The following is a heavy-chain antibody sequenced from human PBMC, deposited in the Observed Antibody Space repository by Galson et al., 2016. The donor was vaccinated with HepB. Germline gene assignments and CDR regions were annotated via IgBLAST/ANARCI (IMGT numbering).Heavy chain of an antibody. Sequence: SLRLSCATSGFTFSSYSMHWVRQAPGKGLEWVSSISYSSSYMPYADAVKGRFTISRDNAKNSLYLQMSSLGAEDTAVYYCALGQGFLADSWGQGTLVTVSS. J-gene: IGHJ4*02. CDR2: ISYSSSYM. CDR3: ALGQGFLADS. V-gene: IGHV3-21*01. CDR1: GFTFSSYS.